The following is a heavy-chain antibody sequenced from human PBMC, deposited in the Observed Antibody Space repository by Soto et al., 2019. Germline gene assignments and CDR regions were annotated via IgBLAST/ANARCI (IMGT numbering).Heavy chain of an antibody. V-gene: IGHV4-59*08. CDR2: IYYSGST. D-gene: IGHD4-4*01. J-gene: IGHJ5*02. CDR1: GGSISSYY. Sequence: SETLSLTCTVSGGSISSYYWSWIRQPPGKGLEWIGYIYYSGSTNYNPSLKSRVTISVDTSKNQFSLKLSSVTAADTAVYYCASATSNYSFYWFDPWGQGTLVTVSS. CDR3: ASATSNYSFYWFDP.